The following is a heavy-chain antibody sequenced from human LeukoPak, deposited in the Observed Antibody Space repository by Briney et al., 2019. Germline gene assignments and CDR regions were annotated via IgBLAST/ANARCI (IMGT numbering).Heavy chain of an antibody. CDR1: GGSISSSNW. J-gene: IGHJ4*02. V-gene: IGHV4-4*02. D-gene: IGHD2-2*01. CDR3: ARVQGHCSSTTCPTFDH. Sequence: SGTLSLTCAVSGGSISSSNWWSWVRQPPGKGLEWIGEIYHSGSTNYNPSLKSRVTISVDKSKNQFSLKLTSVTAADTAVYYCARVQGHCSSTTCPTFDHWGQGTVVTVSS. CDR2: IYHSGST.